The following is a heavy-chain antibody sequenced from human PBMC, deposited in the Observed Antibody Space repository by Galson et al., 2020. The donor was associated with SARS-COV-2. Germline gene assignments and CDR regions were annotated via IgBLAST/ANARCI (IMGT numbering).Heavy chain of an antibody. CDR3: ARNKQLLFDF. CDR2: INDSGNT. Sequence: SETLSLTCIVSGVSISSGGYYLSGIRQHPGKGLVRMGYINDSGNTYYNPSLKSRITMSVDTSNNQFFLNLRYVTAADTATYFCARNKQLLFDFWCQGTLVSVTS. D-gene: IGHD1-1*01. V-gene: IGHV4-31*03. J-gene: IGHJ4*02. CDR1: GVSISSGGYY.